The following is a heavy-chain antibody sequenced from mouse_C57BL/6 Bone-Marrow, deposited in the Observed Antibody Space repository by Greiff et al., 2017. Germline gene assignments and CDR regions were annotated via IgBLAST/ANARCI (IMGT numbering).Heavy chain of an antibody. Sequence: EVQLQQSGPELVKPGASVKISCKASGYTFTDYYMNWVKQSHGKSLEWIGDINPNNGGTSYNQKFKGKATLTVDKSSRTDYMELSRLTSEDSAVYYCAREGNYVCYDYWGQGTTLTVSS. CDR1: GYTFTDYY. CDR3: AREGNYVCYDY. J-gene: IGHJ2*01. V-gene: IGHV1-26*01. CDR2: INPNNGGT. D-gene: IGHD2-1*01.